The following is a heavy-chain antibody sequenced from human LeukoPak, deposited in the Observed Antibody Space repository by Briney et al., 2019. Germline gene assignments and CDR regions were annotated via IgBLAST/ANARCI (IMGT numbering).Heavy chain of an antibody. V-gene: IGHV4-34*01. J-gene: IGHJ6*02. CDR3: ARVKPVYYDFWSGTNYYYYGMDV. CDR2: INHSGST. CDR1: GGSFSGYC. D-gene: IGHD3-3*01. Sequence: SETLSLTCAVYGGSFSGYCWSWIRQPPGKGLEWIGEINHSGSTNYNPSLKSRVTISVDTSKNQFSLKLSSVTAADTAVYYCARVKPVYYDFWSGTNYYYYGMDVWGQGTTVTVSS.